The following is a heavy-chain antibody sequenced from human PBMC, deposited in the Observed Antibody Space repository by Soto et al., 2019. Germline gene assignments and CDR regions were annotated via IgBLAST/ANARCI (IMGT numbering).Heavy chain of an antibody. D-gene: IGHD3-22*01. CDR1: GYTFTSYG. V-gene: IGHV1-18*01. CDR2: ISAYNVNT. J-gene: IGHJ3*02. CDR3: ARVRGYYDSKDAFDI. Sequence: QVQLVQSGAEVKKPGASVKVSCKASGYTFTSYGISWVRQAPGQGLELMGWISAYNVNTNYEQKLQGRVTMPTDTSTSTAYMELRSLRSDDTDVYYCARVRGYYDSKDAFDIWGQGTMVTVSS.